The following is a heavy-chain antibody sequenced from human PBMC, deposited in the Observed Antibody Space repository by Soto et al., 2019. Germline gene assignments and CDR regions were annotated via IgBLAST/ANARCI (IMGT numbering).Heavy chain of an antibody. Sequence: PGGSLRLSCAASGFTFSSYGMHWVRQAPGKGLEWVAVISYDGSNKYYADSVKGRFTISRDNSKNTLYLQMNSLRAEDTAVYYCAKSRITMRPYYYGMDVWGQGTTVTVSS. J-gene: IGHJ6*02. CDR2: ISYDGSNK. CDR1: GFTFSSYG. CDR3: AKSRITMRPYYYGMDV. D-gene: IGHD3-22*01. V-gene: IGHV3-30*18.